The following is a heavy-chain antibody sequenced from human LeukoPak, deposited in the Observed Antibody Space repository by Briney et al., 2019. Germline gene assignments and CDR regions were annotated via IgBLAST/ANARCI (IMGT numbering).Heavy chain of an antibody. CDR3: ASLSLTGLDP. D-gene: IGHD3-3*02. V-gene: IGHV3-74*01. Sequence: GGSLRLSCAASGFTFSSYWMHWVRQAPGKGLVWVSRINSDGSSTSYADSVKGRFTISRDNAKNTLYLQMNNLRAEDTAVYYCASLSLTGLDPWGQGTLVTVPS. CDR2: INSDGSST. J-gene: IGHJ5*02. CDR1: GFTFSSYW.